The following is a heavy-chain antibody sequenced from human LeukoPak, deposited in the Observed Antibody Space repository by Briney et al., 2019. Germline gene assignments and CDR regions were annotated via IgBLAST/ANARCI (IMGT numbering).Heavy chain of an antibody. CDR2: IDWDDEK. CDR3: ARGQSGYLFDY. D-gene: IGHD3-22*01. CDR1: GFSLSTSGMR. Sequence: KESGPALVKPTQTLTLTCSFSGFSLSTSGMRVSWIRQPPGKALEWLACIDWDDEKFYSTSLRTRLTISKDTSKNQVVLIMTNMDPVDTATYYCARGQSGYLFDYWGQGTLVTVSS. V-gene: IGHV2-70*04. J-gene: IGHJ4*02.